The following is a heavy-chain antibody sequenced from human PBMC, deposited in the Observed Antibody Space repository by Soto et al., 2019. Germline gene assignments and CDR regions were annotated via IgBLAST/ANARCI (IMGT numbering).Heavy chain of an antibody. CDR3: ARGNGPYYLDS. V-gene: IGHV4-59*08. Sequence: SETLSLTCTVSGGSISGYYWNWIRQPPGKRLEWIGYIYYTGNANYNPSLQSRVTMSVDTSKNQFSLNLSSVTAVDTAVYHCARGNGPYYLDSWGQGTLVTVSS. J-gene: IGHJ4*02. D-gene: IGHD1-1*01. CDR1: GGSISGYY. CDR2: IYYTGNA.